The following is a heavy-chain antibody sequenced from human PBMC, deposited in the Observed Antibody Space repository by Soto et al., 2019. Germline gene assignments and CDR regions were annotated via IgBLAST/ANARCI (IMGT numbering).Heavy chain of an antibody. CDR2: IKQDGSEK. CDR1: GFTFSSYW. Sequence: PGGSPRLSCAASGFTFSSYWMSWVRQAPGKGLEWVANIKQDGSEKYYVDSVKGRFTISRDNAKNSLYLQMNSLRAEDTAVYYCARDPSIVATTGTYHYYYGMDVWGQGTTVTVSS. CDR3: ARDPSIVATTGTYHYYYGMDV. J-gene: IGHJ6*02. D-gene: IGHD5-12*01. V-gene: IGHV3-7*04.